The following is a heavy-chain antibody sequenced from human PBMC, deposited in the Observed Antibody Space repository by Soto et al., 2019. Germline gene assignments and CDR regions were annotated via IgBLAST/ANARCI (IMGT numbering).Heavy chain of an antibody. CDR1: GYTFSDYY. Sequence: QVQLVQSGAEVKKPGASVKVSCKASGYTFSDYYISWVRKAPGQGLEWMGWINPDSGGTNYAQSFQGRVTMTRDTPIRTAYMELTRLTSDDTAVYYCARPYCSSTSCHGWFAPWGQGTLVTVSS. J-gene: IGHJ5*02. D-gene: IGHD2-2*01. CDR3: ARPYCSSTSCHGWFAP. V-gene: IGHV1-2*02. CDR2: INPDSGGT.